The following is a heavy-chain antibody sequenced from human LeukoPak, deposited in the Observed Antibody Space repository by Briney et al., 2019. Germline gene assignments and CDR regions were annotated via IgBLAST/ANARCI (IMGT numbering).Heavy chain of an antibody. Sequence: ASVTVSCKASGYTFTSYGISWVRQAPGQGLEWMGWISAYNGNTNYAQKLQGRVTMTTDTSTSTAYMELRSLRSEDTAVYYCARAGRRLGIAVADLGSFLGYWGQGTLVTVSS. CDR2: ISAYNGNT. D-gene: IGHD6-19*01. V-gene: IGHV1-18*01. J-gene: IGHJ4*02. CDR3: ARAGRRLGIAVADLGSFLGY. CDR1: GYTFTSYG.